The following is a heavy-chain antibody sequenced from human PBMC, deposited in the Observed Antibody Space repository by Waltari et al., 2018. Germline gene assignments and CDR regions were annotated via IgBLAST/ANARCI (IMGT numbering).Heavy chain of an antibody. CDR2: ITGSDGST. CDR3: AKGVAASKGNWYFDL. CDR1: GFTFSSYV. J-gene: IGHJ2*01. D-gene: IGHD5-12*01. Sequence: EVQLLESGGDLVQSGGSLRLSCAASGFTFSSYVMTWFRQAPEKGLEWVSGITGSDGSTYYRESVKGRFTVSRDNAKNTLYLQMSSLRAEDTAVYYCAKGVAASKGNWYFDLWGRGTLVTVSS. V-gene: IGHV3-23*01.